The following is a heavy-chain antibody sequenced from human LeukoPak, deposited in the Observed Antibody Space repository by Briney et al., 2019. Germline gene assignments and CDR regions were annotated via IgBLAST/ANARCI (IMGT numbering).Heavy chain of an antibody. Sequence: SETLSLTCAVYGGSFNGYYWSWIRQPPGKGLEWIGEINHSGSTNYNPSLKSRLTISVDTSKNQFSLNLSSVTAADTAVYYCARHDRIIASPLVWGQGILVTVSS. J-gene: IGHJ4*02. CDR2: INHSGST. CDR1: GGSFNGYY. V-gene: IGHV4-34*01. CDR3: ARHDRIIASPLV. D-gene: IGHD2/OR15-2a*01.